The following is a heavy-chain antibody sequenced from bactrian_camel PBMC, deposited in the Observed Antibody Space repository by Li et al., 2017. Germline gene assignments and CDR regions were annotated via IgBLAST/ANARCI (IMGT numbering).Heavy chain of an antibody. J-gene: IGHJ4*01. D-gene: IGHD1*01. Sequence: HVQLVESGGGSVQAGGSLGLSCSASKSTSSGNCMAWFRQGPGKEHELVSTIGRDGITAYADSVKGRFTISRDKAKNTLYLQMNSLKTEDTAVYYCAACRVPDWRAGRYDYWGQGTQVTVS. CDR3: AACRVPDWRAGRYDY. CDR2: IGRDGIT. V-gene: IGHV3S55*01. CDR1: KSTSSGNC.